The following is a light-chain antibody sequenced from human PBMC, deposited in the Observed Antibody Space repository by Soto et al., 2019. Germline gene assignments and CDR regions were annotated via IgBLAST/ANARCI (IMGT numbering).Light chain of an antibody. Sequence: DIQMTQSPSTLSATVGDRVTITCRASQSISSWLAWYQQKPGRAPRLLIYKASTLETGVPSRFSGSGSGTEFTLTFSSLQPDDFATYYCQQYTSFSLTFGQGTKVEIK. CDR2: KAS. CDR1: QSISSW. J-gene: IGKJ1*01. CDR3: QQYTSFSLT. V-gene: IGKV1-5*03.